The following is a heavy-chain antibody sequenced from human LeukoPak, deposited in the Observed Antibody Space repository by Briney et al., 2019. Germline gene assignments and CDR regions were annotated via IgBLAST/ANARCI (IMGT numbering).Heavy chain of an antibody. J-gene: IGHJ3*02. CDR2: INGDGSTA. CDR3: ARSDNGFDI. D-gene: IGHD5-12*01. Sequence: GSLRLSCAASGFTLSSYWMHWVRQAPGKGLVWVSRINGDGSTATYADSVKGRFTISRDNAKNTLYLQLNSLRAEDTAVYYCARSDNGFDIWGQGTMVTVSS. CDR1: GFTLSSYW. V-gene: IGHV3-74*01.